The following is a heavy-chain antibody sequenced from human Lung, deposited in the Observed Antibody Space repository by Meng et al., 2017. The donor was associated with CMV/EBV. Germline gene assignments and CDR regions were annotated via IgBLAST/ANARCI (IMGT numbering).Heavy chain of an antibody. Sequence: ASVKVSXKASGYTFTSYYMHWVRQAPGQGLEWMGIINPSGGSTSYAQKFQGRVTMTRDTSTSTVYMELSSLRSEDTAVYYCARLGYYDSSPLGDYFDYWGQGXLVTGSS. CDR1: GYTFTSYY. CDR2: INPSGGST. CDR3: ARLGYYDSSPLGDYFDY. V-gene: IGHV1-46*01. D-gene: IGHD3-22*01. J-gene: IGHJ4*02.